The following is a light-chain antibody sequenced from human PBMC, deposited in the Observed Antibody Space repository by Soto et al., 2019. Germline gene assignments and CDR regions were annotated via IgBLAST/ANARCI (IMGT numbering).Light chain of an antibody. J-gene: IGLJ2*01. CDR1: RSDVGGYNY. V-gene: IGLV2-8*01. Sequence: QSVLTQPPSASGSPGQSVTISCTGTRSDVGGYNYVSWYQQHPGKAPKLMIYEVSKRPSGVPDRFSGSKSGNTASLTVSGLQDEDEADYYCSSYAGSNNVVFGGGTKLTVL. CDR2: EVS. CDR3: SSYAGSNNVV.